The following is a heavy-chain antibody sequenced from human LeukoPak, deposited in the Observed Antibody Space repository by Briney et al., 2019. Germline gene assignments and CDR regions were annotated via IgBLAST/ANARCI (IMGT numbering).Heavy chain of an antibody. J-gene: IGHJ4*02. D-gene: IGHD1-1*01. V-gene: IGHV3-21*01. CDR3: ARSELSPSDFDY. CDR2: ISSSSRSI. Sequence: AGGSLRLSCAASGFTFSSYSINWVRQAPGKGLEWVSSISSSSRSINYADSVKGRFTISRDNAKNSLYLLMNSLRAENTAVYYCARSELSPSDFDYWGQGTLVIVSS. CDR1: GFTFSSYS.